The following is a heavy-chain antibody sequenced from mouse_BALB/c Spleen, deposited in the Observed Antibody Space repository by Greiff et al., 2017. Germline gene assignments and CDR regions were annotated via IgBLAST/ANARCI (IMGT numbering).Heavy chain of an antibody. CDR1: GFSLTSYD. J-gene: IGHJ3*01. CDR2: IWTGGGT. CDR3: VRGGYPTGWFAY. D-gene: IGHD2-14*01. V-gene: IGHV2-9-2*01. Sequence: QVQLKESGPGLVAPSQSLSITCTVSGFSLTSYDISWIRQPPGKGLEWLGVIWTGGGTNYNSAFMSRLSISKDNSKSQVFLKMNSLQTDDTAIYYCVRGGYPTGWFAYWGQGTLVTVSA.